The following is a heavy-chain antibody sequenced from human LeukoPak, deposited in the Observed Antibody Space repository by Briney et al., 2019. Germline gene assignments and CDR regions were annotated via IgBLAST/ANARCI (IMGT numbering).Heavy chain of an antibody. J-gene: IGHJ5*02. V-gene: IGHV4-39*07. CDR1: GGSISSSSYY. CDR3: ARLAAAATYNCFDP. CDR2: INHSGST. Sequence: SETLSLTCTVSGGSISSSSYYWGWIRQPPGKGLEWIGEINHSGSTNYNPSLKSRVTISVDTSKNQFSLKLSSVTAADTAVYYCARLAAAATYNCFDPWGQGTLVTVSS. D-gene: IGHD6-13*01.